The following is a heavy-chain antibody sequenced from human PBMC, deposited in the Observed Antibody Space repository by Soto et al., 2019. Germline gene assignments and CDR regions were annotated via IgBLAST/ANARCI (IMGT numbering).Heavy chain of an antibody. CDR1: GYDFTNYD. CDR3: ARLRREPTRMDS. Sequence: QVQLVQSGAEVKKPGASVRVSCKASGYDFTNYDINWVRQASGQGLEWMGWMNPNSGDTGFAQNFQGRGIMTRDNAISAADKGMSSLRAEDAAVYCCARLRREPTRMDSCGQGALVTVS. V-gene: IGHV1-8*02. J-gene: IGHJ5*02. CDR2: MNPNSGDT. D-gene: IGHD2-15*01.